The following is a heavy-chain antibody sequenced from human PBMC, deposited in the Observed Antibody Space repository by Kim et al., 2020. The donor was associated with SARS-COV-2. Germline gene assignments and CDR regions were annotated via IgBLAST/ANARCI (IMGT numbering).Heavy chain of an antibody. CDR3: ARHSDDSSGYYYSAFDI. Sequence: GESLKISCKGSGYSFTSYWIGWVRQMPGKGLEWMGIIYPGDSDTRYSPSFQGQVTISADKSISTAYLQWSSLKASDTAMYYCARHSDDSSGYYYSAFDIWDQGTMVTVSS. V-gene: IGHV5-51*01. CDR1: GYSFTSYW. J-gene: IGHJ3*02. D-gene: IGHD3-22*01. CDR2: IYPGDSDT.